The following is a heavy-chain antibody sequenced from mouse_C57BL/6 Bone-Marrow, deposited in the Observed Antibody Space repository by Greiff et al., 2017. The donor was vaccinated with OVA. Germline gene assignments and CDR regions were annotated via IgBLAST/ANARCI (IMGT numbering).Heavy chain of an antibody. J-gene: IGHJ1*03. D-gene: IGHD2-1*01. CDR1: GYTFTSYW. CDR2: IDPSDSYT. Sequence: QVQLQQPGAELVMPGASVKLSCKASGYTFTSYWMHWVKQRPGQGLEWIGEIDPSDSYTNYNQKFKGKSTLTVDKSSSTAYMQLSSLTSEDSAVYYCAGGVTSQSYWYFDVWGTGTTVTVSS. CDR3: AGGVTSQSYWYFDV. V-gene: IGHV1-69*01.